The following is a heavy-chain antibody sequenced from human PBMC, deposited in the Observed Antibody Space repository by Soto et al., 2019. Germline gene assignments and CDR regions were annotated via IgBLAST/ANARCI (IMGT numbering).Heavy chain of an antibody. D-gene: IGHD2-2*01. V-gene: IGHV3-73*01. CDR3: TRGSTTKYYYYYYMDV. CDR2: IRSKANSYAT. CDR1: GFTFSGSA. J-gene: IGHJ6*03. Sequence: GGSLRLSCAASGFTFSGSAMHWVRQASGKGLEWVGRIRSKANSYATAYAASVKGRFTISRDDSKNTAYLQMNSLKTEDTAVYYCTRGSTTKYYYYYYMDVWGKGTTVTVSS.